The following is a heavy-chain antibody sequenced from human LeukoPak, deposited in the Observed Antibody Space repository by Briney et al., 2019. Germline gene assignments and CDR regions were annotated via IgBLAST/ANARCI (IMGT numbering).Heavy chain of an antibody. CDR3: AKEADYDILTGPDY. J-gene: IGHJ4*02. D-gene: IGHD3-9*01. CDR2: ISGSSKAI. V-gene: IGHV3-48*04. CDR1: GYTFSTYN. Sequence: GGSLRLSCAASGYTFSTYNMNWVRQAPGKGLEWVSYISGSSKAIYYADSVKGRFTISRDNAKNSLYLQMNSLRAEDTAVYYCAKEADYDILTGPDYWGQGTLVTVSS.